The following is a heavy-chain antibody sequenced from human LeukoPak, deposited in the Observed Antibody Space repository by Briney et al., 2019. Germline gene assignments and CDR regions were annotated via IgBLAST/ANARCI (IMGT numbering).Heavy chain of an antibody. D-gene: IGHD3-10*01. CDR3: APSLYYYGSGSYQTEGY. J-gene: IGHJ4*02. CDR2: INPNSGGT. Sequence: GASVKVSCKASGYTFTGYYMHWVRQAPGQGLEWMGRINPNSGGTNYAQKFQGRVTMTRDTSISTAYMELSRLRSDDTAVYHCAPSLYYYGSGSYQTEGYWGQGTLVTVSS. V-gene: IGHV1-2*06. CDR1: GYTFTGYY.